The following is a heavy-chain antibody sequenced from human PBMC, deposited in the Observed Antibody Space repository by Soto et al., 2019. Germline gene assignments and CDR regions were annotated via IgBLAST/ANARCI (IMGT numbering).Heavy chain of an antibody. CDR2: IYHSGST. D-gene: IGHD3-10*01. CDR3: ARAKYYHDSGSHFFFDP. CDR1: GGSISSSNW. J-gene: IGHJ5*02. V-gene: IGHV4-4*02. Sequence: SETLSLTCAVSGGSISSSNWWSWVRQPPGKGLEWIGDIYHSGSTNYNPSLKSRLSMSVDTSKNQFSLKVTSVTAADTAIYYCARAKYYHDSGSHFFFDPWGQGTLVTV.